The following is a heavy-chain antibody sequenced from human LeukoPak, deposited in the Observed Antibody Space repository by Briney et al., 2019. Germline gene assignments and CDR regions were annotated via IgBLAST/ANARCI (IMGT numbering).Heavy chain of an antibody. Sequence: SETLSLTCAVNGGSFSGDFWSWIRQSPGKGLEWIGEINHGGSTTYNPSLQSRVTMSVDTSTNQISLEMTSVTAADTAVYYCASTVTNPLTLFDYWGQGTLVTVSS. CDR3: ASTVTNPLTLFDY. CDR1: GGSFSGDF. CDR2: INHGGST. J-gene: IGHJ4*02. V-gene: IGHV4-34*01. D-gene: IGHD4-17*01.